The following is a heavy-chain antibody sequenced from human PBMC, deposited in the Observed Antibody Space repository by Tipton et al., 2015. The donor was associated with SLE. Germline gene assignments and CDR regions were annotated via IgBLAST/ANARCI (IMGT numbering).Heavy chain of an antibody. J-gene: IGHJ6*02. CDR3: AGRRLIIFGHGMDV. CDR2: IYSAGTTT. V-gene: IGHV3-23*03. CDR1: GFAFSSYA. Sequence: SLRLSCAASGFAFSSYAMSWVRQAPGKGLEWVSFIYSAGTTTYYADSVKGRFTISRDNSKNTLYLQMSSLSAEDTAIYYCAGRRLIIFGHGMDVWGQGTTVTVSS. D-gene: IGHD3-16*01.